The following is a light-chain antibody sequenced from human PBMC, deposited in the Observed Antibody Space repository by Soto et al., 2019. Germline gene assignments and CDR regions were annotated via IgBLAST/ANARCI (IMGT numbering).Light chain of an antibody. Sequence: QSVLAQPASISGSPGQSITISCTGTSSDVGDYNYVSWYQHHPGKAPKVMIYEVTNRPSGVSNRFSGSKSGNTASLTISGLQAEDEADYYCSSFTRTSTLVFGTGTKATVL. CDR1: SSDVGDYNY. CDR3: SSFTRTSTLV. V-gene: IGLV2-14*01. CDR2: EVT. J-gene: IGLJ1*01.